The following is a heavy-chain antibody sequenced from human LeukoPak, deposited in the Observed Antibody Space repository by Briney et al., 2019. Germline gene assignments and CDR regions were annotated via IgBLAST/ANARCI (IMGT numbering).Heavy chain of an antibody. CDR2: ISGNGGST. CDR1: GFTFSSYA. Sequence: GSLRLSCAASGFTFSSYAVSWVRQAPGKGLEWVSAISGNGGSTYYADSVKGRFTISRDNSKNTLYLQMNSLRAEDTAVYYCAKVRWTTIFGGGVLVYWGQGTLVTVSS. D-gene: IGHD3-3*01. V-gene: IGHV3-23*01. CDR3: AKVRWTTIFGGGVLVY. J-gene: IGHJ4*02.